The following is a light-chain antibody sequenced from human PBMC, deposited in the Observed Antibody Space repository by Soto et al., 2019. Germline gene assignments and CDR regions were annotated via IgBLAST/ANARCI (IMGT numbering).Light chain of an antibody. V-gene: IGLV1-47*01. Sequence: QSVLTQPPSASGTPGQRVTISCSGSSSNIGSNYVYWYQQLPGTAPKLLIYRNNQRPSGVPDRFSGSKSGTSASLAISGLRSEDEADHYCAAWDDSLTYYVFGTGTKVTVL. J-gene: IGLJ1*01. CDR1: SSNIGSNY. CDR3: AAWDDSLTYYV. CDR2: RNN.